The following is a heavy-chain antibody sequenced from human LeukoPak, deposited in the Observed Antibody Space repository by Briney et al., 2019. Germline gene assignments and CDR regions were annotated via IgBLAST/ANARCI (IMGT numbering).Heavy chain of an antibody. CDR2: IDPNSGDI. Sequence: ASVKVSCKASGDTCTSYYINWVRQAPGQGLEWMVWIDPNSGDIKYAQKFQGRVTVTRDTSITTSYMELSSLTSVDTAVYYCARDAHLDYWGQGTVVTVSS. V-gene: IGHV1-2*02. CDR3: ARDAHLDY. CDR1: GDTCTSYY. J-gene: IGHJ4*02.